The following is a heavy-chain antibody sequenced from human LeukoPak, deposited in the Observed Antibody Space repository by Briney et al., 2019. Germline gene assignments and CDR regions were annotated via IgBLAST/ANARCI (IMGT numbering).Heavy chain of an antibody. V-gene: IGHV3-23*01. Sequence: GGSLRLSRAASGFTFSDYYMSWVRQAPGRGLEWVSSIGDSGVPTYYADSVKGRFTISRDNSQNTLYLQMNSLRADDTAVYYCAKVATWTYFDSWGQGTLVTVSS. D-gene: IGHD3/OR15-3a*01. J-gene: IGHJ4*02. CDR2: IGDSGVPT. CDR3: AKVATWTYFDS. CDR1: GFTFSDYY.